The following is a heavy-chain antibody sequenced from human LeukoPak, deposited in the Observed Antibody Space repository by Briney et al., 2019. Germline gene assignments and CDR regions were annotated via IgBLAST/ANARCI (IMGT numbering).Heavy chain of an antibody. Sequence: SETLSLTCTVSGGSISSGSYYWSWIRQPAGKGLEWIGRIYTSGSTNYNPSLKSRVTISVDTSKNQFSLKLSSVTAADTAVYYCARMVVVPAAYMIFDPWGQGTLVTVSS. CDR2: IYTSGST. CDR1: GGSISSGSYY. V-gene: IGHV4-61*02. D-gene: IGHD2-2*01. J-gene: IGHJ5*02. CDR3: ARMVVVPAAYMIFDP.